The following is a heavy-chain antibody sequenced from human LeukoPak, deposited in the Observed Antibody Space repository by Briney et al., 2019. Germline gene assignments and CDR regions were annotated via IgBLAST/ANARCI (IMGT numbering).Heavy chain of an antibody. CDR3: AKDVTHYGDYDSALDI. CDR2: IRYDGNNK. Sequence: GGSLRLSCAASGFTLSDYGMHWVRQAPGKGLDWVAFIRYDGNNKYYADSVKGRFTISRDNSKNTLYLQMNSLRAEDTAVYYCAKDVTHYGDYDSALDIWGQGTMVTVSS. V-gene: IGHV3-30*02. J-gene: IGHJ3*02. CDR1: GFTLSDYG. D-gene: IGHD4-17*01.